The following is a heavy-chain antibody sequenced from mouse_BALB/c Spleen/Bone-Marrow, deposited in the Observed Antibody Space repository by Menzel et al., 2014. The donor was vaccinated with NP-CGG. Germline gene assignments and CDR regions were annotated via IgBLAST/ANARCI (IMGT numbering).Heavy chain of an antibody. V-gene: IGHV1-69*01. CDR3: ARSDYRYDPFAY. D-gene: IGHD2-14*01. CDR2: IDTSDSYT. J-gene: IGHJ3*01. Sequence: QVHVKQSGAELVMPGASVKMSCKASGHTFTDYWMHWVKQRPGQGLEWIGAIDTSDSYTSYNQKFQGKATLTVDESSSTAYMQLSSLTSEDSAVYYCARSDYRYDPFAYWGQGTLVTVSA. CDR1: GHTFTDYW.